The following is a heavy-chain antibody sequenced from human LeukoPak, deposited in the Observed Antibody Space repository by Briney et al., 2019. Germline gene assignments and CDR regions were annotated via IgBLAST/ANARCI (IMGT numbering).Heavy chain of an antibody. CDR3: ARVGPCSGGSCYPYYFDY. J-gene: IGHJ4*02. CDR2: IYYSGST. Sequence: SETLSLTCTVSGGSISSGGYYWSWIRQHPGKGLEWIGYIYYSGSTYYNPSLKSRVTISVDTSKNQFSLKLSSVTAADTAVYYCARVGPCSGGSCYPYYFDYWGQGTLVTVSS. V-gene: IGHV4-31*03. CDR1: GGSISSGGYY. D-gene: IGHD2-15*01.